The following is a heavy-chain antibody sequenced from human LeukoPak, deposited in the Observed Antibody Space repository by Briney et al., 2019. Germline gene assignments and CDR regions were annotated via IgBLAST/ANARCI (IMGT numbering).Heavy chain of an antibody. J-gene: IGHJ5*02. D-gene: IGHD3-22*01. CDR1: GFTFSSYS. V-gene: IGHV3-48*04. Sequence: AGGSLRLSCAVSGFTFSSYSMNWVRQAPGKGLEWVSYISFSSSSIYYADSVKGRFTISRDNAKNSLYLQMNSLRAEDTAVYYCARDSGYSLAGWFDPWGQGTLVTVSS. CDR3: ARDSGYSLAGWFDP. CDR2: ISFSSSSI.